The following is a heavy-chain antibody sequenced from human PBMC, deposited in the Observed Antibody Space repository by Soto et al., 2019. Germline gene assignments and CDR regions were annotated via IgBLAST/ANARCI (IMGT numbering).Heavy chain of an antibody. J-gene: IGHJ4*02. V-gene: IGHV3-15*01. D-gene: IGHD3-3*01. CDR3: TTDYHYQLLGGGYYDFWSTDY. Sequence: GGSLRLSCAASGFTFSNAWMSWVRQAPGKGLEWVGRIKSKTDGGTTDYAAPVKGRFTISRDDSKNTLYLQMNSLKTEDTAVYYCTTDYHYQLLGGGYYDFWSTDYWGQGTLVTVSS. CDR1: GFTFSNAW. CDR2: IKSKTDGGTT.